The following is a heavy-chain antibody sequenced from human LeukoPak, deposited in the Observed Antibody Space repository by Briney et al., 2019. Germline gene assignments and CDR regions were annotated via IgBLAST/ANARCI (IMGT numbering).Heavy chain of an antibody. V-gene: IGHV4-39*01. D-gene: IGHD6-19*01. Sequence: SETLSLTCTVSGGSISSSSYYWGWIRQPPGKGLEWIGSIYYSGSTYYNPSLKSRVTISVDTSKNQFSLKLSSVTAADTAVYYCARHPRSRLAFIDYWGQGTLVTVSS. CDR1: GGSISSSSYY. CDR2: IYYSGST. J-gene: IGHJ4*02. CDR3: ARHPRSRLAFIDY.